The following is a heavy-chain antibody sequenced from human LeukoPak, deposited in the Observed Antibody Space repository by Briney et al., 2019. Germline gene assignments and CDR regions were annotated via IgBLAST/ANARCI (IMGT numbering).Heavy chain of an antibody. CDR1: GFTFSDYW. J-gene: IGHJ4*02. Sequence: GGSLRLSCAASGFTFSDYWMHWVRQDPGKGLVWVSHINSDGSSTSYADSVKGRFTISRDNAKNTLYLQMNSLRAEDTAVYYCARGLIVAAGTDYWGQGTLVTVSS. D-gene: IGHD6-13*01. CDR2: INSDGSST. CDR3: ARGLIVAAGTDY. V-gene: IGHV3-74*01.